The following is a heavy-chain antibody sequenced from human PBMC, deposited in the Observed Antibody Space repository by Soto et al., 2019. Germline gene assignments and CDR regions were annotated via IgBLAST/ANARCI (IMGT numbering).Heavy chain of an antibody. CDR1: GGTFSSDA. D-gene: IGHD2-15*01. Sequence: GASVKVSCKASGGTFSSDAILWVRQAPGQGLEWMGGVIPIFGTANYAQNFQGRVTITADESTSTAYMELSSLRSEDSAVYYCARDSATLLLYQHYGLDVWGQGTSVTVSS. CDR2: VIPIFGTA. CDR3: ARDSATLLLYQHYGLDV. J-gene: IGHJ6*02. V-gene: IGHV1-69*13.